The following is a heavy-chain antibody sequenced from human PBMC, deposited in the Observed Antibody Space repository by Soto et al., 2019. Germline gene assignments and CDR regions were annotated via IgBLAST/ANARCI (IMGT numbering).Heavy chain of an antibody. D-gene: IGHD6-13*01. CDR2: ISGSGGST. J-gene: IGHJ4*02. CDR3: AKSSVPGSSWSANFDY. CDR1: GFTFSSYA. Sequence: GGSLRLSCAASGFTFSSYAMSWVRQAPGEGLEWVSGISGSGGSTYYADSVKGRFTISRDNSKNTLYLQMNSLKAEDTAVYYCAKSSVPGSSWSANFDYWGQGTLVTVAS. V-gene: IGHV3-23*01.